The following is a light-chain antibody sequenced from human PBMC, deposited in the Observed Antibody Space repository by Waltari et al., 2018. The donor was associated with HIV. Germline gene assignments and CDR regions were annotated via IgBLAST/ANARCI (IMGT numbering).Light chain of an antibody. J-gene: IGLJ3*02. CDR2: GKN. V-gene: IGLV3-19*01. CDR1: SLRRYY. Sequence: SSELTQDPAVSVALGQPVRITCQGDSLRRYYASLYQQKPGQAPVLVIYGKNNRPSGIPDRFSGSSSGNTASLTITGAQAEDEADYYCNSRDSSGNSWVFGGGTKLTVL. CDR3: NSRDSSGNSWV.